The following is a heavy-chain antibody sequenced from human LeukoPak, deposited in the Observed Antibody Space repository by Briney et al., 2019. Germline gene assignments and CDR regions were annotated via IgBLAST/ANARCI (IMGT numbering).Heavy chain of an antibody. D-gene: IGHD5-18*01. CDR2: IGAGGSGT. V-gene: IGHV3-23*01. Sequence: GGSLRLSCIASEFTFSNYAMNWVRQAPGKGLEWVSAIGAGGSGTYYADSVKGRFTISRDNSKNTLYLQMNSLRAEDTAVYYCARRGYSYGPLDYWGQGTLVTVSS. J-gene: IGHJ4*02. CDR1: EFTFSNYA. CDR3: ARRGYSYGPLDY.